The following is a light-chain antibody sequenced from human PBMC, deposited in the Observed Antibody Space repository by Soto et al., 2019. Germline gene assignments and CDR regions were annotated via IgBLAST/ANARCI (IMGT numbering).Light chain of an antibody. CDR1: QDIGNY. CDR2: DAS. J-gene: IGKJ5*01. Sequence: IQRTQSPSSLSASLGDRVTITCQASQDIGNYLNWYQQKPGKAPKLLIFDASNLESGVPSRFSGSGSGTDFTFTISSLQPEDIATYYCQQYENLPITFGQGTRLEIK. CDR3: QQYENLPIT. V-gene: IGKV1-33*01.